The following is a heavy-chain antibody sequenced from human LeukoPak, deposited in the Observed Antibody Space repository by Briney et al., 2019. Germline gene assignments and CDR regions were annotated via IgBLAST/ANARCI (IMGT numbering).Heavy chain of an antibody. CDR3: TKDWSASY. V-gene: IGHV3-23*01. Sequence: GGSLRLSCAASGFTFSNFAMTWVRQAPGKGLQWVSAISGNGDGRYYAGSVKGRFTISRDNSRNMLYLQMNSLRAEDTALYYCTKDWSASYWGQGTLVTVSS. CDR2: ISGNGDGR. J-gene: IGHJ4*02. CDR1: GFTFSNFA.